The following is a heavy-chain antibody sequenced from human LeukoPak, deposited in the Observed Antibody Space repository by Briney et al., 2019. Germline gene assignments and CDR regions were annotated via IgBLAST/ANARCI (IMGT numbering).Heavy chain of an antibody. CDR3: AREAVAGTGRGLDY. V-gene: IGHV4-34*01. J-gene: IGHJ4*02. Sequence: PSETLSLTCAVYGGSFSGYYWSWIRQPPGKGLEWIGEINHSGSTNYNPSLKSRVTISVDTSKNQFSLKLTSVTAADTAMYYCAREAVAGTGRGLDYWGQGTLVTVSS. D-gene: IGHD6-19*01. CDR1: GGSFSGYY. CDR2: INHSGST.